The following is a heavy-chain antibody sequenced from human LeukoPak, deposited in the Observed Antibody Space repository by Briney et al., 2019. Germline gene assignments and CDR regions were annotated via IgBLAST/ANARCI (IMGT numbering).Heavy chain of an antibody. J-gene: IGHJ5*02. CDR3: ARGVDP. CDR2: INEDGSTT. CDR1: GFTFSSNW. V-gene: IGHV3-74*01. Sequence: GGSLRLSCAASGFTFSSNWMHWVRQAPGKGLVWVSRINEDGSTTNYADSVKGRSTIFRDNAKNSLYLQMNSLRAEDTAVYYCARGVDPWGQGTLVTVSS.